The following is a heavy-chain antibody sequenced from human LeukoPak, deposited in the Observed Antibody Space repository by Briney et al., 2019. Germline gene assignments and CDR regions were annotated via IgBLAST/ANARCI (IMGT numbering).Heavy chain of an antibody. V-gene: IGHV3-15*01. D-gene: IGHD3-16*01. J-gene: IGHJ6*02. Sequence: GGSLRLSCAASGFTFSNAWMSWVRQAPGKGREWVGHIKSKTDAGTTDYAAPVKGRFTISRDDSKNRLYLQMNSLKTEDTAVYYCAKDQPGGNYYYYYGMDVWGRGTTVTVSS. CDR1: GFTFSNAW. CDR3: AKDQPGGNYYYYYGMDV. CDR2: IKSKTDAGTT.